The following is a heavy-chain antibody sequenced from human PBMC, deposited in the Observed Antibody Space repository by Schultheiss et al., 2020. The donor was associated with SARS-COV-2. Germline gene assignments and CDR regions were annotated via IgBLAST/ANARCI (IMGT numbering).Heavy chain of an antibody. Sequence: SVKVSCKASGYTFTSYAISWVRQAPGQGLEWMGGIIPIFGTANYAQKFQGRVTITADESTSTAYMELSSLRSEDTAVYYCARDRLGDSSGYYYDYWGQGTLVTVSS. CDR2: IIPIFGTA. D-gene: IGHD3-22*01. J-gene: IGHJ4*02. CDR3: ARDRLGDSSGYYYDY. CDR1: GYTFTSYA. V-gene: IGHV1-69*13.